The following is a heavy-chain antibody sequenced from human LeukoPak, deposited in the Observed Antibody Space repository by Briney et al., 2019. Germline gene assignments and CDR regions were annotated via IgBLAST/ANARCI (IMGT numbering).Heavy chain of an antibody. J-gene: IGHJ4*02. CDR2: MNPNSGNT. Sequence: ASVKVSCKASGYTFTSYDINWVRQATGQGLEWMGWMNPNSGNTGYAQKFQGRVTMTRNTPISTAYMELSSLRSEDTAVYYCARGQANYYDSSGYDFDYWGQGTLVTVSS. D-gene: IGHD3-22*01. CDR3: ARGQANYYDSSGYDFDY. CDR1: GYTFTSYD. V-gene: IGHV1-8*01.